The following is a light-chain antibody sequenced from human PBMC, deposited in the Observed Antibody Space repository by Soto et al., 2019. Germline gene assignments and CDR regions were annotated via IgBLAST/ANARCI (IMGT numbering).Light chain of an antibody. J-gene: IGKJ2*01. V-gene: IGKV4-1*01. CDR3: QQYYTAPYT. CDR1: QSVLYSSNNNNY. Sequence: DIVMTQSPDSLAVSLGERATINCKSSQSVLYSSNNNNYLAWYQQKPGQPPNLLIYWASTRESGVPDRFSGSGSGTDFTLTISSLQAKDVAVYYCQQYYTAPYTFGQGTKLEIK. CDR2: WAS.